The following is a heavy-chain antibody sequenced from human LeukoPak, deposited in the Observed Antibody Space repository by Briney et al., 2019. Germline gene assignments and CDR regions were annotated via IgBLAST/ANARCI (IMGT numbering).Heavy chain of an antibody. CDR3: ASVRRGFGESSKYYSYYYMDV. D-gene: IGHD3-10*01. CDR2: INHSGST. V-gene: IGHV4-34*01. J-gene: IGHJ6*03. Sequence: PSETLSLTCAVYGGSFSGYYWSWIRQPPGKGLEWIGEINHSGSTNYNPSLKSRVTISVDTSKNQFSLKLSSVTAADTAVYYCASVRRGFGESSKYYSYYYMDVWGNGTTVTISS. CDR1: GGSFSGYY.